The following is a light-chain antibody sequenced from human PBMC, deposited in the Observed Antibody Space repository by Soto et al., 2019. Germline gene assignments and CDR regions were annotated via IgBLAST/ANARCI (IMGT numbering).Light chain of an antibody. CDR1: QSVDSN. J-gene: IGKJ1*01. CDR3: QQYNNWWT. V-gene: IGKV3-15*01. CDR2: GAS. Sequence: ILIAQSPATLSLSPGERATLSCRASQSVDSNLAWYQQKPGQAPRLLIYGASTRATGISARFSGSGSGTEFTLTISSLQSEDFGVYYCQQYNNWWTFGQGTKVDIK.